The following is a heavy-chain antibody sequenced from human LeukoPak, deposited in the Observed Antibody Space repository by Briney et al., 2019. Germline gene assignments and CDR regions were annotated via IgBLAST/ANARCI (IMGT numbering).Heavy chain of an antibody. J-gene: IGHJ4*02. CDR2: IWSDGSNK. CDR1: GFTFSSYG. Sequence: PGGSLRLSCAASGFTFSSYGMHWVRQAPGKGLEWVAFIWSDGSNKYYADSVKGRLTISRDNSEDTLYLQMNSLRVEDTAVYYCARDPAGSGFAFDSWGQGALVTVSS. V-gene: IGHV3-33*01. D-gene: IGHD1-1*01. CDR3: ARDPAGSGFAFDS.